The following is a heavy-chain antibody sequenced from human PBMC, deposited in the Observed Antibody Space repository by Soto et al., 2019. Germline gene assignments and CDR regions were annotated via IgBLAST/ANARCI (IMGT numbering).Heavy chain of an antibody. D-gene: IGHD3-10*01. CDR3: ARHAYYYGSGSQENYYYGMDV. CDR2: IDPSDSYT. Sequence: GESLKISCKGSGYSFTSYWISWVRQMPGKGLEWMGRIDPSDSYTNYSPSFQGHVTISADKSISTAYLQWSSLKASDTAMYYCARHAYYYGSGSQENYYYGMDVWGQGTTVTVSS. CDR1: GYSFTSYW. J-gene: IGHJ6*02. V-gene: IGHV5-10-1*01.